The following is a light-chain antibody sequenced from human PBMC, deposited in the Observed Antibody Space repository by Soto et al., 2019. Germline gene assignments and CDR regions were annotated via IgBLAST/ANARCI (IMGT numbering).Light chain of an antibody. Sequence: EIVLTQSPGTLSLSPGERATLSCWASQSVSSSNLAWYQQKPGQAPRVLIYGASSRATGIPDRFSGSGSGTDFTLTICRLEPEDFAVYYCQQYGSSPPYTFGQGTKLEIK. J-gene: IGKJ2*01. CDR1: QSVSSSN. CDR2: GAS. V-gene: IGKV3-20*01. CDR3: QQYGSSPPYT.